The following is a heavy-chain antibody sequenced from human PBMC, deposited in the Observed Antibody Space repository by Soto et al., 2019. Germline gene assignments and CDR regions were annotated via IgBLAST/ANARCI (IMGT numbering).Heavy chain of an antibody. CDR1: GDSVSSNSVA. V-gene: IGHV6-1*01. D-gene: IGHD6-19*01. CDR3: ASGGTSSGWAHFDY. CDR2: THYRSKWYN. Sequence: SQTLSLTCAISGDSVSSNSVAWNWIRQSPSRGLEWLGRTHYRSKWYNDYAVSVKSRITINPDTSKNQFSLQLNSVTPEDTAVYYCASGGTSSGWAHFDYWGQGTLVIVSS. J-gene: IGHJ4*02.